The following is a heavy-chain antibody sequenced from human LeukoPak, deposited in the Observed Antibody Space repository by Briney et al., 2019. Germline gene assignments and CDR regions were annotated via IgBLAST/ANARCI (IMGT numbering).Heavy chain of an antibody. J-gene: IGHJ6*03. CDR1: GGSISRGSYY. V-gene: IGHV4-61*02. CDR2: IYTTGTT. D-gene: IGHD1-26*01. CDR3: ARDAGSYVSYMDV. Sequence: PSETLSLTCTVSGGSISRGSYYWSWIRQPAGKGLEWIGRIYTTGTTNYSPSLKSRVTISIDTSKSHFSLRLTSVTAADTAIYYCARDAGSYVSYMDVWGKGTAVTVSS.